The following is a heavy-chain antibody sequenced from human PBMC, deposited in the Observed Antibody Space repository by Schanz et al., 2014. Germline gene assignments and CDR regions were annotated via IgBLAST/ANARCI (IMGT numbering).Heavy chain of an antibody. J-gene: IGHJ5*01. CDR2: ISASGGTT. V-gene: IGHV3-23*04. CDR3: AKTPREYCNYDSCPNWFDS. Sequence: EVELVESGGGLVQPGGSLRLSCEASGFSFGNYGMSWVRQAPGKGLEWVSAISASGGTTYYADSVKGRFTISRDNSKTTRYLQMNSLRAEDTAVYYCAKTPREYCNYDSCPNWFDSWGQGTLVTASS. CDR1: GFSFGNYG. D-gene: IGHD2-15*01.